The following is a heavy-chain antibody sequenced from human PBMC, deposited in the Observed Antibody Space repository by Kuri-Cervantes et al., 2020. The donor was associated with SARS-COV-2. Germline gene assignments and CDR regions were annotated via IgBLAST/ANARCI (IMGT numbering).Heavy chain of an antibody. CDR2: IIPVFGTT. CDR1: GGTFSHFA. J-gene: IGHJ6*03. D-gene: IGHD6-6*01. V-gene: IGHV1-69*13. CDR3: AQTIPARRRSPGDFYLYYMDV. Sequence: SVKVSCKATGGTFSHFAISWVRQAPGQGLEWMGGIIPVFGTTNNAQRLQGRVTISADEARSTVYMELSSLTFEDTAIYYCAQTIPARRRSPGDFYLYYMDVWGKGTSVTVSS.